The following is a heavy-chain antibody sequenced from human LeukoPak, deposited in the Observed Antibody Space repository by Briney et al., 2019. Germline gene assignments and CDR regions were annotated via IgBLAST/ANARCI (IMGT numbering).Heavy chain of an antibody. CDR2: INPSGGST. CDR3: ARDLVDGVGAPGAY. J-gene: IGHJ4*02. D-gene: IGHD1-26*01. CDR1: GYTFTSYY. Sequence: ASVKVSCKASGYTFTSYYMHWVRQAPGQGLEWMGIINPSGGSTSYAQKFQGRVTMTRDTSTSTAYMELRSLRSDDTAVFYCARDLVDGVGAPGAYWGQGALVTVSS. V-gene: IGHV1-46*01.